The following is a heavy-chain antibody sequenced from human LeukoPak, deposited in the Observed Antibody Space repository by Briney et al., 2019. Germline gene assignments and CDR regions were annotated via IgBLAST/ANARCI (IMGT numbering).Heavy chain of an antibody. CDR3: AKVRYCSGVNCYPDDN. D-gene: IGHD2-15*01. V-gene: IGHV3-30*02. CDR2: IRYDGNNK. Sequence: PGGSLRLSCAASGFTLSSYWMTWVRQAPGKGLNWVAFIRYDGNNKYYADSVKGRFTISRDNSKNMLYLEMNSLSTEDTAVYYCAKVRYCSGVNCYPDDNWGQGTLVTVSS. CDR1: GFTLSSYW. J-gene: IGHJ4*02.